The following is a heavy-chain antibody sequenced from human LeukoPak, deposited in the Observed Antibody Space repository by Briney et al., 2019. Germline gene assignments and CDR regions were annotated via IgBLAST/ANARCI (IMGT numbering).Heavy chain of an antibody. J-gene: IGHJ6*02. CDR1: GYTFINYG. CDR3: AREMVDTAMVKDYYYGMDV. Sequence: GASVKVSCKASGYTFINYGITWVRQAPGQGLEWMGWISANNANTDYAQMLQGGVTMTTDTSTSTVYMELRSLRSDDTAVYYCAREMVDTAMVKDYYYGMDVWGQGTTVTVSS. V-gene: IGHV1-18*01. CDR2: ISANNANT. D-gene: IGHD5-18*01.